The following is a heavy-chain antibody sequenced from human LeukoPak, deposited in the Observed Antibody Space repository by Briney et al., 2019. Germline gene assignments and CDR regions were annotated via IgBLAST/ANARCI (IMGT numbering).Heavy chain of an antibody. CDR3: ARAVTMARGVIILSSQYDY. V-gene: IGHV3-30*04. CDR1: GFTFSSYA. J-gene: IGHJ4*01. CDR2: ISYDGSNK. Sequence: GGSLRLSCAASGFTFSSYAMHWVRQAPGKGLEWVAVISYDGSNKYYADSVKGRFTISRDNSKNTLYLQMNSLRAEDTAVYYYARAVTMARGVIILSSQYDYWGQGTLVTVSS. D-gene: IGHD3-10*01.